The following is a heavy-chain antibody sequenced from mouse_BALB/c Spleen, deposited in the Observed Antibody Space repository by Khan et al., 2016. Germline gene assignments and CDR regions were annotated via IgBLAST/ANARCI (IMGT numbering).Heavy chain of an antibody. CDR1: GFSLTSYG. CDR2: IWAGGST. V-gene: IGHV2-9*02. Sequence: VQLQESGPGLVAPSQSLSNTCTVSGFSLTSYGVHWVRQPPGKGLEWLGVIWAGGSTNYNSALMSRLSISKDNSKSQVFLKMNSLQTDDTAMYYCAREGYYYGSRFAYWGQGTLVTVSA. CDR3: AREGYYYGSRFAY. D-gene: IGHD1-1*01. J-gene: IGHJ3*01.